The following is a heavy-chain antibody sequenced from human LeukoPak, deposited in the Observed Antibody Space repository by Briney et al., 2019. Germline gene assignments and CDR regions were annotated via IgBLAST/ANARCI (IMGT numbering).Heavy chain of an antibody. J-gene: IGHJ6*03. CDR2: MYQSGST. V-gene: IGHV4-38-2*02. D-gene: IGHD3-3*01. CDR1: AYSISSGYY. CDR3: ATASNTNYYYYMDV. Sequence: SETLSLTCTVSAYSISSGYYWAWIRQPPGKGLEWIGSMYQSGSTYYNPSLESRVTISEGTSKKQFSLNLSTVTAADTAVYYCATASNTNYYYYMDVWGKGTTVTVSS.